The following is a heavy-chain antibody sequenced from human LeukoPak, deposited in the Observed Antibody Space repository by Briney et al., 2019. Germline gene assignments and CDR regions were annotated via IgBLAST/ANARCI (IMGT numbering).Heavy chain of an antibody. CDR1: GGSISSYY. CDR2: IYTNGCT. V-gene: IGHV4-4*07. D-gene: IGHD6-13*01. J-gene: IGHJ3*02. CDR3: ARDHGSRGSSLLDWAAFDI. Sequence: SETLSLTCTVSGGSISSYYWSWIRQPAGKGLEWIGRIYTNGCTTYNPSLMSRVTMSVDTSKNQFSLKLSSVTAADTAVYYCARDHGSRGSSLLDWAAFDIWGQGTMVTVSS.